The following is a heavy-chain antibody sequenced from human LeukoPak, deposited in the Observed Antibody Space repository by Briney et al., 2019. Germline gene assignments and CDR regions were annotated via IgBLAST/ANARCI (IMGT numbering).Heavy chain of an antibody. CDR1: GFTFDDYG. CDR2: ISDGGGIT. J-gene: IGHJ4*02. CDR3: ARDPRYSSTFDY. Sequence: PGGTLRLSCAASGFTFDDYGMSWVRQAPGKGLEWVSTISDGGGITYYADSVKGRYTISRDDSKNTLYLQMNSLRAEDTAVYYCARDPRYSSTFDYWGQGTLVTVSS. V-gene: IGHV3-23*01. D-gene: IGHD6-13*01.